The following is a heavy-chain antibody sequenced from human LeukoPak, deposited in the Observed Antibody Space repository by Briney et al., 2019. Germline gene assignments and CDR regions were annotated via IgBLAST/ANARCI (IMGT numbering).Heavy chain of an antibody. D-gene: IGHD6-6*01. CDR2: ISSSGSTI. Sequence: GSLRLSCAASGFTFSSYEMNWVRQAPGKGLEWVSYISSSGSTIYYADSVKGRFTISRDNGENSLYLQMNSLRAEDTGVYFCARGSSNVAARDNWFDPWGQGTLVTVSS. CDR1: GFTFSSYE. J-gene: IGHJ5*02. CDR3: ARGSSNVAARDNWFDP. V-gene: IGHV3-48*03.